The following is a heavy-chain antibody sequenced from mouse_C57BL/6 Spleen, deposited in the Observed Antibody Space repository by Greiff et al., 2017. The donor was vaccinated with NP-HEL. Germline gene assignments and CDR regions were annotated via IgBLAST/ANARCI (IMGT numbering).Heavy chain of an antibody. CDR2: ISDGGSYT. D-gene: IGHD2-4*01. V-gene: IGHV5-4*01. CDR1: GFTFSSYA. Sequence: EVKVVESGGGLVKPGGSLKLSCAASGFTFSSYAMSWVRQTPEKRLEWVATISDGGSYTYYPDNVKGRFTISRDNAKNNLYLQMSHLKSEDTAMYYCARDNYYDYDYYAMDYWGQGTSVTVSS. J-gene: IGHJ4*01. CDR3: ARDNYYDYDYYAMDY.